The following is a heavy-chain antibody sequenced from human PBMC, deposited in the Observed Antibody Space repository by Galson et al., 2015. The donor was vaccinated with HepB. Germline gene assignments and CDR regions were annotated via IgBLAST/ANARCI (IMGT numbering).Heavy chain of an antibody. V-gene: IGHV3-23*01. CDR2: IGGSGGST. CDR1: GFTFSSYA. Sequence: SLRLSCAAPGFTFSSYAMSWVRQAPGKGLEWVSTIGGSGGSTYYADSVKGRFSISRDNSKNTLFLQMNSLTVDDTAVYYCAKVASSVFFDNWGQGTLVTVSS. J-gene: IGHJ4*02. CDR3: AKVASSVFFDN.